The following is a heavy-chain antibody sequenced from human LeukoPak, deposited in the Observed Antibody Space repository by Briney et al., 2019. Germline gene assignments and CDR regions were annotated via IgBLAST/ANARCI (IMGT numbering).Heavy chain of an antibody. CDR2: INPSGGST. CDR3: ARAPYYYDSSGKPGRAYFDY. D-gene: IGHD3-22*01. V-gene: IGHV1-46*01. CDR1: GYTFTSYY. Sequence: GASVKVSCKASGYTFTSYYMHWVRQAPGQGLEWMGIINPSGGSTSYAQKFQGRVTMTRDTSTSTVYMGLSSLRSEDTAVYYCARAPYYYDSSGKPGRAYFDYWGQGTLVTVSS. J-gene: IGHJ4*02.